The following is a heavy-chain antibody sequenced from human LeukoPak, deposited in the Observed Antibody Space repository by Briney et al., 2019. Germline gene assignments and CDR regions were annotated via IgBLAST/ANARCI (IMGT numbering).Heavy chain of an antibody. CDR1: GYSFTSYW. V-gene: IGHV5-51*01. Sequence: GESLKISCRGSGYSFTSYWIGWVRQMPGKGLEWMGIIYPGDSDTRYSPSFQGQVTISADKSISTAYLQWSSLRASDTAMYYCARRMSQNWFDPWGQGTLVTVSS. J-gene: IGHJ5*02. CDR2: IYPGDSDT. CDR3: ARRMSQNWFDP.